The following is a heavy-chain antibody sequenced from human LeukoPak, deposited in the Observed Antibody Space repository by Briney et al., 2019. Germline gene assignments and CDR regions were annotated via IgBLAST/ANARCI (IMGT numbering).Heavy chain of an antibody. D-gene: IGHD6-13*01. CDR1: GGSFSGYY. CDR3: ARGAGPSSSWYGLTPNYFDY. CDR2: INHSGST. Sequence: KTSETLSLTCAVYGGSFSGYYWSWIRQPPGKGLEWIGEINHSGSTNYNPSLKSRVTISVDTSKNQFSLKLSFVTAADTAVYYCARGAGPSSSWYGLTPNYFDYWGQGTLVTVSS. V-gene: IGHV4-34*01. J-gene: IGHJ4*02.